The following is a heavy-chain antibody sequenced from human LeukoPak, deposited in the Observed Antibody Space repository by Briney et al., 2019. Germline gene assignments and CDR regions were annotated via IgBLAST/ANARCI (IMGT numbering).Heavy chain of an antibody. CDR1: GYTFTGYY. V-gene: IGHV1-2*02. CDR3: ASPAYFDWLFNFDY. Sequence: VASVKVSCKASGYTFTGYYMHWVRQAPGQGLEWMGWINPNSGGTNYAQKFQGRVTMTRDTSISTAYMELRRLRSDDTAVYYCASPAYFDWLFNFDYWGQGTLVTVSS. CDR2: INPNSGGT. D-gene: IGHD3-9*01. J-gene: IGHJ4*02.